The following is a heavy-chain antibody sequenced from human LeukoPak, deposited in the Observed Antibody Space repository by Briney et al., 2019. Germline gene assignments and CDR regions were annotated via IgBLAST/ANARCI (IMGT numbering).Heavy chain of an antibody. D-gene: IGHD2-8*02. Sequence: GGSLRLSCAASGFTFSSYWMSWVRQAPGKGLEWVANIKQDGSEKYYVDSVKGRFTISRDNAKNSLYLQMNSLRAEDTAVYYCARDEVVVYAIRQYSLDYWGQGTLVTVSS. CDR3: ARDEVVVYAIRQYSLDY. J-gene: IGHJ4*02. CDR2: IKQDGSEK. CDR1: GFTFSSYW. V-gene: IGHV3-7*01.